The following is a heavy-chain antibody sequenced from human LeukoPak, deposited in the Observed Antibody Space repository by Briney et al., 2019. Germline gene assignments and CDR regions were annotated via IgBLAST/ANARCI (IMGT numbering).Heavy chain of an antibody. J-gene: IGHJ4*02. D-gene: IGHD3-22*01. CDR1: GYTFTTYG. V-gene: IGHV1-18*01. CDR2: ISAYNGNT. CDR3: ARVWGYYYDSSGYSDFDY. Sequence: AAVKVSCKASGYTFTTYGITWVRPAPGQGLEWMGWISAYNGNTNYAQKFQGRVTMTIDTSTSTAYMELRSLKSDDTAVYYCARVWGYYYDSSGYSDFDYWGQGTLLSVSS.